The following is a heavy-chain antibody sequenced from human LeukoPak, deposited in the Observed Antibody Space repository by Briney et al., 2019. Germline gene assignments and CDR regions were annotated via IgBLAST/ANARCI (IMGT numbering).Heavy chain of an antibody. Sequence: GASVKVSCKAAGGTFSRYGISWVRQAPGQGLEWMGRIIPILGTASHAQKFQDRVTLSADKSTSTAYMELSSLRSEDTAVYYCARDVAASVVADYFDYWGQGTLVTVSS. J-gene: IGHJ4*02. CDR2: IIPILGTA. D-gene: IGHD3-22*01. CDR3: ARDVAASVVADYFDY. V-gene: IGHV1-69*04. CDR1: GGTFSRYG.